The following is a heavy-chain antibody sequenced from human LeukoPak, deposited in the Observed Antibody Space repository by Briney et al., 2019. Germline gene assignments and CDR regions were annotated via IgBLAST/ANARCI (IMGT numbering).Heavy chain of an antibody. D-gene: IGHD6-13*01. CDR1: GGSFSGYY. CDR3: ASRGSSSWPSTFDY. J-gene: IGHJ4*02. Sequence: SETLSLTCAVSGGSFSGYYCSWIRQPPGKGLEWIGSIYYSGSTYYNPSLKSRVTISVDTSRNQFSLKLSSVTAADTAVYYCASRGSSSWPSTFDYWGQGTLVTVSS. V-gene: IGHV4-39*01. CDR2: IYYSGST.